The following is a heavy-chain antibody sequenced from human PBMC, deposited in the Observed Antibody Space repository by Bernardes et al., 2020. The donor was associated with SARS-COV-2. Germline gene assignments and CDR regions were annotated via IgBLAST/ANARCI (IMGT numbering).Heavy chain of an antibody. Sequence: GGSLRLSCAASGFTFSNYVMNWVRQAPGKGLQWVSAISFSGDTTYYADSVKGRFTISRDNSKNTLYLQMNSLSADDTAIYYCAKDPRRGPNYYYYYGMDVWGQGTTVTVSS. CDR3: AKDPRRGPNYYYYYGMDV. CDR2: ISFSGDTT. J-gene: IGHJ6*02. D-gene: IGHD5-12*01. CDR1: GFTFSNYV. V-gene: IGHV3-23*01.